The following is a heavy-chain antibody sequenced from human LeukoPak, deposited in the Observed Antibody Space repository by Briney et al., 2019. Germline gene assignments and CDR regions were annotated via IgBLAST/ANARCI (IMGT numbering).Heavy chain of an antibody. CDR1: GFTFSSHW. D-gene: IGHD5-24*01. J-gene: IGHJ4*02. CDR3: ARFERWLQSNFDY. V-gene: IGHV3-74*03. Sequence: AGGSLRLSCAASGFTFSSHWMHWVRQAPGKGLVWVSRINGDGSNTTYADSVKGRFTIPRDNAKNSPYLQMNSLRAEDTAVYYCARFERWLQSNFDYWGQGTLVTVSS. CDR2: INGDGSNT.